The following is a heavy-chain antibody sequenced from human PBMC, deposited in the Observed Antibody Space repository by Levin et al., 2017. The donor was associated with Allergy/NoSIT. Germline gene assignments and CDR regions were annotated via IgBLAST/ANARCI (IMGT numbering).Heavy chain of an antibody. CDR3: ARGIVARDYDDGMDV. V-gene: IGHV1-69*13. Sequence: ASVKVSCKASGGTFSSYAISWVRQAPGQGLEWMGGIIPIFGTANYAQKFQGRVTITADESTSTAYMELSSLRSEDTAVYYCARGIVARDYDDGMDVWGQGTTVTVSS. CDR1: GGTFSSYA. CDR2: IIPIFGTA. J-gene: IGHJ6*02. D-gene: IGHD5-12*01.